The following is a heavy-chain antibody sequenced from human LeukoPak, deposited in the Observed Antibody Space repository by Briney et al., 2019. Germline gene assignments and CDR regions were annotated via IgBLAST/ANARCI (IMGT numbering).Heavy chain of an antibody. V-gene: IGHV3-7*03. Sequence: QSGGSLRLSCAASGFTFSSYAMSWVRQAPGKGLEWVANIKQDESEKYYVDSVKGRFTISRDNARNSLFLQMNSLRAEDTAFYYCARYNNVNDYWGQGTLVTVSS. D-gene: IGHD5-24*01. CDR1: GFTFSSYA. CDR3: ARYNNVNDY. J-gene: IGHJ4*02. CDR2: IKQDESEK.